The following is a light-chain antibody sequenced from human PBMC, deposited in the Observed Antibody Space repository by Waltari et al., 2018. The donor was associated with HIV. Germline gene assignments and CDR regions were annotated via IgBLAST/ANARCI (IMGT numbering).Light chain of an antibody. Sequence: SYVLTQPPSVSVAPGKTARITCGGNNIGINSVHWFQQKPGQAPVLVIYYESDRPSGIPGRFSGSNSGNTATLTISRVEAGDEADYYWQVWDSSSDHVVFGGGTKLTVL. CDR1: NIGINS. CDR2: YES. CDR3: QVWDSSSDHVV. V-gene: IGLV3-21*04. J-gene: IGLJ2*01.